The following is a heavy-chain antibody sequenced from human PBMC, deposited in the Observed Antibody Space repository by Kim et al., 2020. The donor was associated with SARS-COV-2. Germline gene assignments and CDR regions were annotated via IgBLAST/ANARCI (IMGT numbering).Heavy chain of an antibody. CDR1: GYTFIAYY. V-gene: IGHV1-2*02. CDR2: IKPNSGGT. CDR3: ARVRGGDSKGYDY. D-gene: IGHD2-21*02. Sequence: ASVKVSCKASGYTFIAYYIHWVRQAPGQGLEWMGRIKPNSGGTNYAQKVQGRVTMTRDTSISTAYMELSRLTSDDTAAYYCARVRGGDSKGYDYWGQGTLVTVSS. J-gene: IGHJ4*02.